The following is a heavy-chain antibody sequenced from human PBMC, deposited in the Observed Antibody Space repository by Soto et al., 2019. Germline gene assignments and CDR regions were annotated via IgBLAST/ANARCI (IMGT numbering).Heavy chain of an antibody. CDR2: IYPGDSDT. J-gene: IGHJ6*02. CDR3: ARQAGYCSGGSCYSGYYYYYGMDV. CDR1: GYSFTSYW. V-gene: IGHV5-51*01. D-gene: IGHD2-15*01. Sequence: GESLKISCKGSGYSFTSYWIGWVRQMPVKGLEWMGIIYPGDSDTRYSPSFQGQVTISADKSISTAYLQWSSLKASDTAMYYCARQAGYCSGGSCYSGYYYYYGMDVWGQGTTVTVSS.